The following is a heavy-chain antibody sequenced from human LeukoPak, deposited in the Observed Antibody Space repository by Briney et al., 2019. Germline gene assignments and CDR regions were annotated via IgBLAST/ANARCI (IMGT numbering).Heavy chain of an antibody. V-gene: IGHV3-23*01. Sequence: GGSLRLSCAASAFIFSDYMTWIRQAPGKGLEWVSAISGSGGSTYYADSVKGRFTISRDNSKNTLYLQMNSLRAEDTAVYYCAKDRGIISDYWGQGTLVTVSS. CDR3: AKDRGIISDY. CDR1: AFIFSDY. D-gene: IGHD3-10*01. CDR2: ISGSGGST. J-gene: IGHJ4*02.